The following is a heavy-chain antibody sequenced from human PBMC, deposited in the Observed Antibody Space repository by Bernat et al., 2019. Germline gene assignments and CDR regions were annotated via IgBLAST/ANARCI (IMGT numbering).Heavy chain of an antibody. V-gene: IGHV3-7*03. CDR1: GFSFSGIW. CDR2: IKQDGSVQ. CDR3: ARGYGPEY. D-gene: IGHD3-10*01. J-gene: IGHJ4*02. Sequence: EVQLVESGGALVQPGGSLRLSCVGSGFSFSGIWMTWVRQAPGKGLEWVANIKQDGSVQHYVDSVKGRFIISRDNTKNSLFLQMNSLRVDDTAVYYCARGYGPEYWGQGTLVTVSS.